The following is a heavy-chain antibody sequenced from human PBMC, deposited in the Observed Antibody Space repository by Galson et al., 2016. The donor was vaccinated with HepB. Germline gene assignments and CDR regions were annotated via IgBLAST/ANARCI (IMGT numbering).Heavy chain of an antibody. CDR3: VKSVWLGRGFVS. V-gene: IGHV6-1*01. Sequence: CAISGDSVSNNIDGWNWIRQSPSRGLEWLGRTYYRSEWRYDYAPSVQSRISINPDTSKNQFSLHLNSVTPEDTAVYYCVKSVWLGRGFVSWGQGTLVTVFS. J-gene: IGHJ4*02. D-gene: IGHD6-19*01. CDR2: TYYRSEWRY. CDR1: GDSVSNNIDG.